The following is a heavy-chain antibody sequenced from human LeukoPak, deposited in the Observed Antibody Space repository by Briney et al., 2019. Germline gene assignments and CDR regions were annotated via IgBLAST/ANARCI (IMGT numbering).Heavy chain of an antibody. J-gene: IGHJ4*02. CDR3: AKGYCSSTSCAPHDY. V-gene: IGHV3-9*01. CDR1: GFTFDDYA. CDR2: ISWNSGSI. D-gene: IGHD2-2*01. Sequence: PGRSLRLSCAASGFTFDDYAMHWVRQAPGKGLEWVSGISWNSGSIGYADSVKGRFTISRDNAKNSLYLQMNSLRAEDTALYYCAKGYCSSTSCAPHDYWGQGTLVTVSS.